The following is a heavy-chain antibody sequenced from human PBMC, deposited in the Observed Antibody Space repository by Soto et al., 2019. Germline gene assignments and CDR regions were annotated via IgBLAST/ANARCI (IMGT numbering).Heavy chain of an antibody. D-gene: IGHD5-18*01. Sequence: SVKVSCKASGGTFSNYAITWVRQAPGQGLEWLGRIIPIFGTRDYAQKFQGRVTISADESTTTAYMELSSLRSEDTAVYYCAVYADSVDTAMAPGQYDAFDIWGQGTMLTVSS. V-gene: IGHV1-69*13. CDR3: AVYADSVDTAMAPGQYDAFDI. CDR1: GGTFSNYA. CDR2: IIPIFGTR. J-gene: IGHJ3*02.